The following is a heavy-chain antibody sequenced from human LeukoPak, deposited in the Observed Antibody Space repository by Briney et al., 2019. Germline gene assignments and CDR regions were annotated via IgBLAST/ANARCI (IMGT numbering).Heavy chain of an antibody. V-gene: IGHV1-2*02. Sequence: ASVKVSCKASGYTFTGYYIHWVRQAPGQGLEWMGWINPNSGGTNYAQKFQGRVTMTRDTSISTAYMELSRLRSDDTAVYYCARCPPEDYCSGGSCLVGGVWFDPWGQGTLVTVSS. CDR3: ARCPPEDYCSGGSCLVGGVWFDP. CDR1: GYTFTGYY. D-gene: IGHD2-15*01. J-gene: IGHJ5*02. CDR2: INPNSGGT.